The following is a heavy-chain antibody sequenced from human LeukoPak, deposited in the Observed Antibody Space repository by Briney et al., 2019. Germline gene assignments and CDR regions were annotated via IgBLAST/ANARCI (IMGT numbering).Heavy chain of an antibody. J-gene: IGHJ6*02. V-gene: IGHV4-31*03. CDR2: IYYSGST. CDR1: GGSISSGGYY. D-gene: IGHD6-13*01. CDR3: ARVPLGSSWSYYYYGMDV. Sequence: SETLSLTCTVSGGSISSGGYYWSWIRQHPGKGLEWIGYIYYSGSTYYNPSLKSRVTISVDTSKNQFSLKLSSVTAADTAVYYCARVPLGSSWSYYYYGMDVWGQGTTVTVSS.